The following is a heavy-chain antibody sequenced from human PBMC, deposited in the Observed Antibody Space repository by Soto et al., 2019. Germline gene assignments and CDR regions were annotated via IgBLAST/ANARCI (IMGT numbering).Heavy chain of an antibody. CDR1: GFTFSDYY. CDR2: ISSSGSTI. J-gene: IGHJ4*02. V-gene: IGHV3-11*01. Sequence: GGSLRLSCAASGFTFSDYYMSWIRQAPGKGLEWVSYISSSGSTIYYADSVKGRFTISRDNAKNSLYLQMNSLRAEDTAVYYCARGYIWGSYRYTPFDYWGQGTLVTVSS. D-gene: IGHD3-16*02. CDR3: ARGYIWGSYRYTPFDY.